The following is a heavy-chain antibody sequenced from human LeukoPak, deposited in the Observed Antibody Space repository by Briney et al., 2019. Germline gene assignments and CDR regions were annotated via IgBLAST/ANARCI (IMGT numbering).Heavy chain of an antibody. CDR1: GFTFSSYA. V-gene: IGHV3-23*01. CDR2: ISGSGGST. CDR3: AKDQDPYCGGDCYSVDFDY. J-gene: IGHJ4*02. Sequence: GGSLRLSCAASGFTFSSYAMSWVRQAPGKGLEWVSAISGSGGSTYYADSVKGRFTISRDNSKNTLYLQMNSLRAEDTAVYYCAKDQDPYCGGDCYSVDFDYWGQGTLVTVSS. D-gene: IGHD2-21*02.